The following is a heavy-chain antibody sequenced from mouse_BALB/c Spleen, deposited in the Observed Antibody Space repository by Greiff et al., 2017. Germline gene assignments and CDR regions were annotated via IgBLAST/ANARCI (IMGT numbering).Heavy chain of an antibody. Sequence: DVKLAESGGGLVKPGGSLKLSCAASGFTFSSYTMSWVRQTPEKRLEWVATISSGGSYTYYPDSVKGRFTISRDNAKNTLYLQMSSLKSEDTAMYYCTRDYYGSSWFAYWGQGTLVTVSA. J-gene: IGHJ3*01. V-gene: IGHV5-6-4*01. CDR1: GFTFSSYT. D-gene: IGHD1-1*01. CDR2: ISSGGSYT. CDR3: TRDYYGSSWFAY.